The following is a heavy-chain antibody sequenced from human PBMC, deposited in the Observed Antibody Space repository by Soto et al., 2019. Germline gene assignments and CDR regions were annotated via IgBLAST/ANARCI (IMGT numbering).Heavy chain of an antibody. CDR2: ISGSGGST. Sequence: GGSLRLSCAASGFTFSSYAMSWVRQAPGKGLEWVSAISGSGGSTYYADSVKGRFTISRDNSKNTLYLQMNSLRAEDTAVYYCAKDSSYSSGWGGVLEYMDVWGKGTTVTVSS. J-gene: IGHJ6*03. CDR3: AKDSSYSSGWGGVLEYMDV. V-gene: IGHV3-23*01. D-gene: IGHD6-19*01. CDR1: GFTFSSYA.